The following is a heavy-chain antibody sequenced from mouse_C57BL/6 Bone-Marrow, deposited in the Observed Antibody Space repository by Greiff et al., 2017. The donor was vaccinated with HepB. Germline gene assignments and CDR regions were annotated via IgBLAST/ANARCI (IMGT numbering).Heavy chain of an antibody. CDR3: ARLIGGFAY. D-gene: IGHD3-1*01. CDR2: ISSGSSTI. Sequence: EVQGVESGGGLVKPGGSLKLSCAASGFTFSDYGMHWVRQAPEKGLEWVAYISSGSSTIYYADTVKGRFTISRDNAKNTLFLQMTSLRSEDTAMYYCARLIGGFAYWGQGTLVTVSA. CDR1: GFTFSDYG. V-gene: IGHV5-17*01. J-gene: IGHJ3*01.